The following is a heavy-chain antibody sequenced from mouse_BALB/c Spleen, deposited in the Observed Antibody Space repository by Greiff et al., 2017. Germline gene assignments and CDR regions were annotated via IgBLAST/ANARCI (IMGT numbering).Heavy chain of an antibody. CDR2: ISSGSSTI. J-gene: IGHJ1*01. CDR1: GFTFSSFG. V-gene: IGHV5-17*02. Sequence: EVKLMESGGGLVQPGGSRKLSCAASGFTFSSFGMHWVRQAPEKGLEWVAYISSGSSTIYYADTVKGRFTISRDNPKNTLFLQMTSLRSEDTAMYYCAREVRRGWYFDVWGAGTTVTVSS. CDR3: AREVRRGWYFDV. D-gene: IGHD2-14*01.